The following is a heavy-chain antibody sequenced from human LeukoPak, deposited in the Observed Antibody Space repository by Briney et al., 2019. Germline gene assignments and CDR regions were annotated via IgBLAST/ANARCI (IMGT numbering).Heavy chain of an antibody. CDR3: ATDSSSWYFDY. V-gene: IGHV3-23*01. CDR2: ITGSGGST. Sequence: GALRLSCAASGFTFSSYAMSWVRQAPGKRLEWVSAITGSGGSTNYADSVKGRFTISRDNSKNTLYLQMNSLRAEDTAVYYCATDSSSWYFDYWGQGTLVTVSS. J-gene: IGHJ4*02. D-gene: IGHD6-13*01. CDR1: GFTFSSYA.